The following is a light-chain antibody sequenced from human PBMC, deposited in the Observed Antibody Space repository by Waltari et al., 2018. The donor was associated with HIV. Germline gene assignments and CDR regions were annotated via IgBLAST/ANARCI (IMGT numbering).Light chain of an antibody. V-gene: IGLV3-19*01. CDR1: SLRSYY. J-gene: IGLJ2*01. CDR2: GKN. CDR3: NSRDSSGNHVV. Sequence: SSELTQDPAVSVALGQTVRIPCQGDSLRSYYAGWYQQKPGQDPLLVISGKNNRPSGIPDRFSGSSSGNTASLTITGAQAEDEADYYCNSRDSSGNHVVFGGGTKLTVL.